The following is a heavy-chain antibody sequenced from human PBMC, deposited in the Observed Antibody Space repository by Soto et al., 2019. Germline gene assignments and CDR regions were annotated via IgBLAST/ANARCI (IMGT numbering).Heavy chain of an antibody. CDR1: GGTFSTYA. CDR3: ARGIQLWLRRINNGYSG. J-gene: IGHJ4*02. CDR2: IIPMFGTA. V-gene: IGHV1-69*12. D-gene: IGHD5-18*01. Sequence: QVQLVQSGAEVKKPESSVKVSCKAPGGTFSTYAISWVRQAPGQGLEWMGGIIPMFGTANYAQRLQDRVTSTADESTTTVYMAPSSLRSDDTSVYFCARGIQLWLRRINNGYSGWGQGTLVTVSS.